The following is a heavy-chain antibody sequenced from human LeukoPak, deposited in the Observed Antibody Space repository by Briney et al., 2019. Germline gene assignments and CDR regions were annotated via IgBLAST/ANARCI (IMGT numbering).Heavy chain of an antibody. CDR3: ARPAMVDTAMVTG. CDR2: IYYSGST. J-gene: IGHJ4*02. V-gene: IGHV4-39*01. Sequence: KPSETLSLTCTVSGGSISSSSYYWGWIRQPPGKGLEWFGSIYYSGSTYYNPSLKSRVTISVDTSKNQFSLKLSSVTAADTAVYYCARPAMVDTAMVTGWGQGTLVTVSS. CDR1: GGSISSSSYY. D-gene: IGHD5-18*01.